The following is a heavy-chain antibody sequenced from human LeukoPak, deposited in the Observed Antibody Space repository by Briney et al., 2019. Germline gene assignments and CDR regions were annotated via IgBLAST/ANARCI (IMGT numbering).Heavy chain of an antibody. V-gene: IGHV1-8*03. CDR2: MNPNSGNT. Sequence: ASVKVSCKASGYTFTSYDINWVRQATGQGLEWMGWMNPNSGNTGYAQKSQGRVTITRNTSISTAYMELSSLRSEDTAVYYCARRVPRTHDYGDYGANDYWGQGTLVTVSS. J-gene: IGHJ4*02. CDR1: GYTFTSYD. D-gene: IGHD4-17*01. CDR3: ARRVPRTHDYGDYGANDY.